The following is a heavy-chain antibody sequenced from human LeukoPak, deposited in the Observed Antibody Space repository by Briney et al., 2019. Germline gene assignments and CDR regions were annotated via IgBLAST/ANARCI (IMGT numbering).Heavy chain of an antibody. D-gene: IGHD2-2*01. CDR1: GGSISSGSYF. CDR2: IYTSGST. V-gene: IGHV4-61*02. CDR3: ARDNRVVVPAAMPDYYYMDV. J-gene: IGHJ6*03. Sequence: SETLSLTCTASGGSISSGSYFWSWIRQPAGKGLEWIGRIYTSGSTNYNPSLKSRVTISVDTSKNQFSLKLSSVTAADTAVYYCARDNRVVVPAAMPDYYYMDVWGKGTTVTVSS.